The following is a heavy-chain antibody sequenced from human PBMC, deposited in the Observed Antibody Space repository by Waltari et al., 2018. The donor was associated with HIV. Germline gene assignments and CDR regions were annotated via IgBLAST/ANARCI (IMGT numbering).Heavy chain of an antibody. D-gene: IGHD3-10*01. CDR3: HRRGKLFRGVVDLDV. V-gene: IGHV3-73*01. CDR1: GFSFSGSD. J-gene: IGHJ6*02. Sequence: EVQLVQSGGDLVQPGGSLKVSCAASGFSFSGSDIHWVRQASGIGLEWIGGIRTKADRFATAYVASVKGRFIMSRDDSESKSYLQMSSLKIEDTAVYYCHRRGKLFRGVVDLDVWGQGTTVIVSS. CDR2: IRTKADRFAT.